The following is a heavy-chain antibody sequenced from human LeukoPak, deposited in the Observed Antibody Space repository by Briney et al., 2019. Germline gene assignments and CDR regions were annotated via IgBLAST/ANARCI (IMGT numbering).Heavy chain of an antibody. D-gene: IGHD3-9*01. CDR1: GGSISSHY. CDR3: ARGRYFYDY. Sequence: SETLSLTCTVSGGSISSHYWSWIRQPPGKGLEWIGYISYIGSTNYSPSLKSRVTISVDSSKNQFSLRLSSVTAADTAVYYCARGRYFYDYWGQGTLVTVSS. V-gene: IGHV4-59*11. J-gene: IGHJ4*02. CDR2: ISYIGST.